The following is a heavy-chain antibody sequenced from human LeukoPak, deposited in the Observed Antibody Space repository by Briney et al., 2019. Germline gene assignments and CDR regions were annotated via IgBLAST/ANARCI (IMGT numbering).Heavy chain of an antibody. D-gene: IGHD6-19*01. CDR3: ARGATSGIAVAGPFDY. Sequence: AASVKVSCKASGYTFTSYGISWVRQAPGQGLEWMGWISAYNGNTNYAQKLQGRVTMTTDTSTSTAYMELRSLRSDDTAVYYCARGATSGIAVAGPFDYWGQGTLVTVSS. CDR1: GYTFTSYG. CDR2: ISAYNGNT. J-gene: IGHJ4*02. V-gene: IGHV1-18*01.